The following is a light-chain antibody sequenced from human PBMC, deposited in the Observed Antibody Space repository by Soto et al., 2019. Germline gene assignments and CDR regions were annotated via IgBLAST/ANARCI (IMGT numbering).Light chain of an antibody. CDR3: LQYYNSSWT. J-gene: IGKJ1*01. V-gene: IGKV1-6*01. CDR2: AAF. Sequence: AIEMTQSPSSLSASVGDRVTITCRASEDIRNALAWYQQKPGQAPQLLIFAAFNLPSGVPSRFSGGGAGTHFTLTISSLQPDYVATCYCLQYYNSSWTFGQGTKVDIK. CDR1: EDIRNA.